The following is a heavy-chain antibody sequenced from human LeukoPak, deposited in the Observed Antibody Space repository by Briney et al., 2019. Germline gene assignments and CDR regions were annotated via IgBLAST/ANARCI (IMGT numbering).Heavy chain of an antibody. J-gene: IGHJ6*02. Sequence: GGSLRLSCAASGFTFSNSGMHWVRQAPGKGLGWVAVISYDGSNKYYGDSVKGRFIISRDNSKNTLYLQMNSLRGEDTAVYYCAKDPGRALYYYYGMDVWGQGTTVTVSS. V-gene: IGHV3-30*18. CDR2: ISYDGSNK. CDR1: GFTFSNSG. D-gene: IGHD1-14*01. CDR3: AKDPGRALYYYYGMDV.